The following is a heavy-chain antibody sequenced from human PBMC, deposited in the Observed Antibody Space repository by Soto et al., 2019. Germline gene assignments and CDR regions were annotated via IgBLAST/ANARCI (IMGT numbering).Heavy chain of an antibody. CDR3: VKDTYILVGATHLDS. CDR2: ISWNSDMI. J-gene: IGHJ4*02. V-gene: IGHV3-9*01. D-gene: IGHD1-26*01. Sequence: PGWSLRLSCAASGFTFDDYAMHWVRQGPGKGLEWVSGISWNSDMITYADSVKGRFTVSRDNAKNSLDLEMNSLRVEDTALYYCVKDTYILVGATHLDSWGQGTLVTVSS. CDR1: GFTFDDYA.